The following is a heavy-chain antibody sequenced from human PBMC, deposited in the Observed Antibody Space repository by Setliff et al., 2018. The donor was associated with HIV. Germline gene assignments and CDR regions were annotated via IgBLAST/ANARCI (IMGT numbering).Heavy chain of an antibody. CDR3: ARDAGGSVGNYYFDY. CDR2: IYYSENT. D-gene: IGHD2-15*01. CDR1: GGSISSYY. Sequence: SETLSLTFIVSGGSISSYYWSWIRQPPGKGLEWIGYIYYSENTNYNPSLKNRVTRAIDTSKKQFSLNLSSVTAADTAVYYCARDAGGSVGNYYFDYWGQGTLVTVSS. V-gene: IGHV4-59*01. J-gene: IGHJ4*02.